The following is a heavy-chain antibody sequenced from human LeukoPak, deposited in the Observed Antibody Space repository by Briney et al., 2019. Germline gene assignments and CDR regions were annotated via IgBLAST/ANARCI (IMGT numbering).Heavy chain of an antibody. CDR3: AKLFGAIGVANTPFYYFDY. CDR2: ISSSDGSS. D-gene: IGHD6-19*01. Sequence: GGSLRLSCAASGFTFSSYAMTWVRQGPGKGLEWVSSISSSDGSSYYADSVNGRFTISRDNSKNTLYLQMNSLRAEDTAVYYCAKLFGAIGVANTPFYYFDYWGQGTLVTVS. CDR1: GFTFSSYA. V-gene: IGHV3-23*01. J-gene: IGHJ4*02.